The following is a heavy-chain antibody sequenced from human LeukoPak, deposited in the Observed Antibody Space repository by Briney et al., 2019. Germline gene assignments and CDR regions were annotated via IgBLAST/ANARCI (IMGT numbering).Heavy chain of an antibody. J-gene: IGHJ4*02. Sequence: PSETPSLTCTVSGGSISSYYWSWIRQPPGKGLEWIGYIYYSGSTNYNPSLKSRVTMSVDTSKNQFSLKLSSVTAADTAVYYCARAGGYCGRISCPYYFDYWGQGSLVAVSS. D-gene: IGHD2-15*01. CDR2: IYYSGST. CDR3: ARAGGYCGRISCPYYFDY. V-gene: IGHV4-59*12. CDR1: GGSISSYY.